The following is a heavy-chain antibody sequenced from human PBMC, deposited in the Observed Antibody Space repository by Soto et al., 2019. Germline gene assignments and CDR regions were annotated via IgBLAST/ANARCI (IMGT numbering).Heavy chain of an antibody. Sequence: GGSLRLSCAAPGFSLSDYWMHWVRQVPGKGLVWVALICYDGSNKYYADSVKGRFTISRDNSKNTLYLQMNSLRAEDTAVYYCAGTTSLQWYYMDVWDKGTTVTVSS. J-gene: IGHJ6*03. CDR3: AGTTSLQWYYMDV. V-gene: IGHV3-33*08. CDR1: GFSLSDYW. D-gene: IGHD1-7*01. CDR2: ICYDGSNK.